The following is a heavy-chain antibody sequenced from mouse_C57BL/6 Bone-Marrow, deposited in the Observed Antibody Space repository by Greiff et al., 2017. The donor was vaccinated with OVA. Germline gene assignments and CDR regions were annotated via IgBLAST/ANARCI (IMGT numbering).Heavy chain of an antibody. CDR1: GFTFSSYT. CDR2: ISGGGGNT. CDR3: ARHLYDYGSSYYAIDY. Sequence: EVQRVESGGGLVKPGGSLKLSCAASGFTFSSYTMSWVRQTPEQRLEWVATISGGGGNTYYPDSVKGRFTISRDNAENPLYLQMSSLRSEDTALYYIARHLYDYGSSYYAIDYWGQGTLVTVSS. V-gene: IGHV5-9*01. J-gene: IGHJ4*01. D-gene: IGHD1-1*01.